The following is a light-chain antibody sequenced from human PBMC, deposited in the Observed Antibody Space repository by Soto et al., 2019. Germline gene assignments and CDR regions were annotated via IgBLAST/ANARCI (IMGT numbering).Light chain of an antibody. CDR1: GSDVVNYNY. V-gene: IGLV2-14*01. J-gene: IGLJ2*01. CDR3: SSYTSSTTVV. Sequence: QSVLTQPASVSGSPGQSITISCTGTGSDVVNYNYVSWYQQHPGKAPKLMIYDVSNRPSGVSNRFSGSKSGNTASLTISGLQAEDEADYYCSSYTSSTTVVFGGGTKLTVL. CDR2: DVS.